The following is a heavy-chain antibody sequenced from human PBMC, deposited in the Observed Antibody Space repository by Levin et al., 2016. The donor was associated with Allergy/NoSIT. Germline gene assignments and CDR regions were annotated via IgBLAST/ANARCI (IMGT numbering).Heavy chain of an antibody. Sequence: WIRQPPGKGLEWIGYIYSSGRTYYNPSLKSRVSLSLDTSKNQLSLKLNSVTVADTAVYYCARAYFESSGYYRLPNFDYWGQGTLVTVSS. V-gene: IGHV4-30-4*01. CDR3: ARAYFESSGYYRLPNFDY. D-gene: IGHD3-22*01. J-gene: IGHJ4*02. CDR2: IYSSGRT.